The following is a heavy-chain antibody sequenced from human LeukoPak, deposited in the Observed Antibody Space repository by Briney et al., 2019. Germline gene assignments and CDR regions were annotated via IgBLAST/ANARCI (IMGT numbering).Heavy chain of an antibody. CDR2: IYTSGST. CDR1: GGSISSGSYY. J-gene: IGHJ6*03. V-gene: IGHV4-61*02. D-gene: IGHD5-12*01. Sequence: SETLSLTCTVSGGSISSGSYYWSWFRQPAEKGLEWIGRIYTSGSTYYNSSLKSRVTISADTSKNQFSLNVSSVTAADTAAYYCARATSSYFYSMDVWGKGTTVTISS. CDR3: ARATSSYFYSMDV.